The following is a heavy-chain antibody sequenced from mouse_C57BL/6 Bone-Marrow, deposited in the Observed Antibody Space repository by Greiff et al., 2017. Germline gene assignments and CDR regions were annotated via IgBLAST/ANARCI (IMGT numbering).Heavy chain of an antibody. CDR2: IYPRSGNT. J-gene: IGHJ2*01. Sequence: VQLQQSGAELARPGASVKLSCKASGYTFTSYGISWVKQRTGQGLEWIGEIYPRSGNTYYNEQFKGKATLTADKSSSTAYMELRSLTSEDSAVYFCARRDDGYFPDYWGQGTTLTVSS. V-gene: IGHV1-81*01. CDR3: ARRDDGYFPDY. CDR1: GYTFTSYG. D-gene: IGHD2-3*01.